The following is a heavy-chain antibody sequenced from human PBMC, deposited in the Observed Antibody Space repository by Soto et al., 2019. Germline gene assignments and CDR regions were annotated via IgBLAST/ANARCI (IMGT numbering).Heavy chain of an antibody. CDR3: AKEKGFGGVRKGMDV. J-gene: IGHJ6*01. V-gene: IGHV3-9*01. CDR2: IGWNSGSI. Sequence: EVQLVESGGGLVQPGRSLRLSCAASGFTFDDYAMHWVRQAPGKGLEWVSGIGWNSGSIGYADSVKGRFTISRDNAKNSLYLQMNSLRAEDTALYYCAKEKGFGGVRKGMDVW. D-gene: IGHD3-16*01. CDR1: GFTFDDYA.